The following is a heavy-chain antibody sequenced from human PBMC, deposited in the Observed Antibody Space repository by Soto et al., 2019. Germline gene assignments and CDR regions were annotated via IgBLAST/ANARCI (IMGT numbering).Heavy chain of an antibody. Sequence: LSLTCSVSGGSISSYYWSWIRQPAWKGLEWIGRIYTSGSTNYNPSLKSRVTMSVDTSKNQFSLKLSSVTAADTAVYYCAREYYDFWSGSRGAYYYGMDVWGQGTTVTVYS. CDR2: IYTSGST. CDR3: AREYYDFWSGSRGAYYYGMDV. V-gene: IGHV4-4*07. CDR1: GGSISSYY. D-gene: IGHD3-3*01. J-gene: IGHJ6*02.